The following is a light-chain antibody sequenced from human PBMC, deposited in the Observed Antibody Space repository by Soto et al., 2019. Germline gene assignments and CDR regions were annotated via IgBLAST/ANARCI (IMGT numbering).Light chain of an antibody. J-gene: IGKJ1*01. CDR3: QQYDSYPWT. V-gene: IGKV1-5*03. CDR2: KAS. Sequence: IHMTQSPSTLSASLGDRVTITCRASQPISSWLAWYQQTPGKAPKVLIYKASSLGSGVPSRFSGSGSGTDFTLTISSLHPEDFATYYCQQYDSYPWTFGQGTKVDIK. CDR1: QPISSW.